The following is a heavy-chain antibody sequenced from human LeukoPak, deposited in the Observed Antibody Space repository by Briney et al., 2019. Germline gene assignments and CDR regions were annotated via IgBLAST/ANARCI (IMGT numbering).Heavy chain of an antibody. CDR1: GFTFSSYE. Sequence: GGSLRLSCAVSGFTFSSYEMNWVRRAPGKGLEWVSYISSSGNTLYYPDSVKGRFTISRDNAKNSLYLQMNSLRGEDTAVYYCARGGAVAGLYWGQGTLVTVSS. CDR3: ARGGAVAGLY. CDR2: ISSSGNTL. D-gene: IGHD6-19*01. J-gene: IGHJ4*02. V-gene: IGHV3-48*03.